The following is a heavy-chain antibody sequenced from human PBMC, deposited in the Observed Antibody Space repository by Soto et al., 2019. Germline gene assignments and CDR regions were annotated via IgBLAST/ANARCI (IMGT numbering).Heavy chain of an antibody. CDR1: GISLSAYW. Sequence: VQLVESGGGVVQPGGSLRLSCAASGISLSAYWMHWVRQVPGKGLEWIARINEDGRSTSYMDSVKGRFTISRDNARDTLYLQMNSLRLEDTAVYYCARGWVERLPRQPPSDYWGQGTLVTVSS. CDR2: INEDGRST. CDR3: ARGWVERLPRQPPSDY. D-gene: IGHD3-3*01. J-gene: IGHJ4*02. V-gene: IGHV3-74*02.